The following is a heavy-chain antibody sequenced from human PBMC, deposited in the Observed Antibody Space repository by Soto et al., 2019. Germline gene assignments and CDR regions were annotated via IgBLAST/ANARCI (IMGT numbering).Heavy chain of an antibody. J-gene: IGHJ6*02. CDR3: AKDTQLRFYGMDV. Sequence: EVQMVESGGGLVQTGRSLRLSCAASGFGFDGYAMHWVRQDPGKGLEWVSGISWNSGTIGYADSVKGRFTISRDNAKNSLYLQMNILRLEDTVMYYCAKDTQLRFYGMDVWGQGTTVTVS. V-gene: IGHV3-9*01. CDR1: GFGFDGYA. CDR2: ISWNSGTI.